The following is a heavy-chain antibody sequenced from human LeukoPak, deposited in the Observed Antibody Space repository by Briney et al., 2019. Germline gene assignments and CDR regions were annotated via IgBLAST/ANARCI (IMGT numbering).Heavy chain of an antibody. CDR1: GYTFTSYD. CDR2: MNPNSGNT. CDR3: ARLPYYDFWSGYYRYNWFDP. D-gene: IGHD3-3*01. J-gene: IGHJ5*02. Sequence: ASVKFSCKASGYTFTSYDINWVRQATGQGLEWMGWMNPNSGNTGYAQKFQGRVTITRHTSISTAYMELSSLRSEDTAVYYCARLPYYDFWSGYYRYNWFDPWGQGTLVTVSS. V-gene: IGHV1-8*03.